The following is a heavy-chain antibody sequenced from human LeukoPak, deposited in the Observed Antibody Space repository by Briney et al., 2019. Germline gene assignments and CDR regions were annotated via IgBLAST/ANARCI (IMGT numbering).Heavy chain of an antibody. CDR3: AKDKYDSSRRYFQH. J-gene: IGHJ1*01. D-gene: IGHD3-22*01. CDR2: ISGGGGST. Sequence: GGSLRLSCAASGFTFSSYAMNWVRQAPGKGLEWASAISGGGGSTYYADSVKGRFTISRDNSKNTLYMKMNSQRAEDTDVYYCAKDKYDSSRRYFQHWGQGTLVTVSS. CDR1: GFTFSSYA. V-gene: IGHV3-23*01.